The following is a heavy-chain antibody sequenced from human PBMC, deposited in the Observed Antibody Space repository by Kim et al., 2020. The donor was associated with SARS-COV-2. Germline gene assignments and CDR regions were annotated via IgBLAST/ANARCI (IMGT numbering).Heavy chain of an antibody. D-gene: IGHD2-15*01. CDR2: ISWNSGSI. V-gene: IGHV3-9*01. Sequence: GGSLRLSCAASGFTFDDYAMHWVRQAPGKGLEWVSGISWNSGSIGYADSVKGRFTISRDNAKNSLYLQMNSLRAEDTALYYCAKSSGVVTVRRTNYGMDVWGQGTTVTVSS. CDR1: GFTFDDYA. CDR3: AKSSGVVTVRRTNYGMDV. J-gene: IGHJ6*02.